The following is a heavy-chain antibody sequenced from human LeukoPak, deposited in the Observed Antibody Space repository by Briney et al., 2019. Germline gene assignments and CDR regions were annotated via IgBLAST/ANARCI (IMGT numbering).Heavy chain of an antibody. CDR2: FDPEVDET. CDR1: GYTHTQLS. CDR3: PTVTGSSGYWNFEY. J-gene: IGHJ4*02. D-gene: IGHD6-13*01. V-gene: IGHV1-24*01. Sequence: ASVNVSCQFSGYTHTQLSILWVRQAPGTRLECMGGFDPEVDETIYAQKFQDRVTMTGDTSTETAYMELSSLRSDDTPVYLFPTVTGSSGYWNFEYWGGGTRVRVS.